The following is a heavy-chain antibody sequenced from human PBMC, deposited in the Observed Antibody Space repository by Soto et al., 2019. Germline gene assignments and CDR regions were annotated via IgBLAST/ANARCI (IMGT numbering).Heavy chain of an antibody. CDR3: ARGPTYYYGSGSYQY. Sequence: SETLSLTCTVSGVSISSGGYYWRWIRQHPGKGLEWIGYIYYSGSTYYNPSLKSRVTISVDTSKNQFSLKLSSVTAADTAVYYCARGPTYYYGSGSYQYWGQGTLVTVSS. CDR2: IYYSGST. J-gene: IGHJ4*02. D-gene: IGHD3-10*01. V-gene: IGHV4-31*03. CDR1: GVSISSGGYY.